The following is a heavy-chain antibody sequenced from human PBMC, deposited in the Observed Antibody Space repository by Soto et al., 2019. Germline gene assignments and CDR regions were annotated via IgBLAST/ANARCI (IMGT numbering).Heavy chain of an antibody. J-gene: IGHJ5*02. CDR2: IYYSGST. CDR1: GGSINSYY. CDR3: ARARYYYDSSGFLDNWFDP. D-gene: IGHD3-22*01. Sequence: SETLSLTCTVSGGSINSYYWSWIRQPPGKRLEWIGYIYYSGSTNYNPSLKSRATISVDTSKNQFTLKLSSVTAADTAMYYCARARYYYDSSGFLDNWFDPWGQGTLVTVSS. V-gene: IGHV4-59*01.